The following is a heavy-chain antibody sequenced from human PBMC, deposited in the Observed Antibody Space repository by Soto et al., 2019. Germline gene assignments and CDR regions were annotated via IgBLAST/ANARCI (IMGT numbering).Heavy chain of an antibody. CDR3: SKKVLCVAVAPSDRFDL. CDR2: ISGSGGTT. CDR1: GFTFSSYA. D-gene: IGHD6-19*01. J-gene: IGHJ5*02. Sequence: EVQLLESGGGLAQPGGSLRLSCAASGFTFSSYAMSWVRQAPGKGLEWVSDISGSGGTTYYADSVKGRFTSSRDNSQNMLYLQMNSPGAEDTAVYYCSKKVLCVAVAPSDRFDLWGQGTLVTVSS. V-gene: IGHV3-23*01.